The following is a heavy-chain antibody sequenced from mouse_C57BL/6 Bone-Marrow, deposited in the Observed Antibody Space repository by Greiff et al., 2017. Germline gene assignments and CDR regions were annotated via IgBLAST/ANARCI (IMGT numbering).Heavy chain of an antibody. D-gene: IGHD2-4*01. CDR2: INPSTGGT. V-gene: IGHV1-42*01. CDR1: GYSFTGYY. CDR3: AREITYFDY. Sequence: EVKLQESGPELVKPGASVKISCKASGYSFTGYYMNWVKQSPEKSLEWIGEINPSTGGTTYNQKFKAKATLTVDKSSSTAYMQLKSLTSEDSAVYYCAREITYFDYWGQGTTLTVSS. J-gene: IGHJ2*01.